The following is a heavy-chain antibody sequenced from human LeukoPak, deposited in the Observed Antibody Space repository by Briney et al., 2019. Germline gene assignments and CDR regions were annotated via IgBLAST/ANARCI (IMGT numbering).Heavy chain of an antibody. Sequence: GGSLRLSCAASGFTFSSYEMNLVRQAPGKGLEWVSYISSSGSTIYYADSVKGRFTISRDNAKNSLYLQMNSLRAEDTAVYYCARDSRTPGYSYGPRLDYWGQGTLVTVSS. V-gene: IGHV3-48*03. CDR2: ISSSGSTI. J-gene: IGHJ4*02. CDR1: GFTFSSYE. CDR3: ARDSRTPGYSYGPRLDY. D-gene: IGHD5-18*01.